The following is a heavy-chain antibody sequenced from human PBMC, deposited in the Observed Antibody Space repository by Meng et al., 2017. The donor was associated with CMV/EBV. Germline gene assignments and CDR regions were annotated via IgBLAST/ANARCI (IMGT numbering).Heavy chain of an antibody. CDR3: ARDYGSYYPLYYYYGMDV. Sequence: GESLKISCAASGFTFDDYGMSWVRQAPGKGLEWVSGINWNGGSTGYVDSVKGRFTISRDNAKNSLYLQMNSLRAEDTALYYCARDYGSYYPLYYYYGMDVWGQGTTVTVSS. D-gene: IGHD1-26*01. V-gene: IGHV3-20*04. J-gene: IGHJ6*02. CDR1: GFTFDDYG. CDR2: INWNGGST.